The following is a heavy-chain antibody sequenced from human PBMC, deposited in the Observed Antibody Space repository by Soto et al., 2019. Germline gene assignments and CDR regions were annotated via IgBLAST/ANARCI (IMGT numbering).Heavy chain of an antibody. V-gene: IGHV1-69*01. Sequence: QVQLVQSGAEVKKPGSSVKVSCKASGGTFSSYAISWVRQAPGQGLEWMGGIIPIFGTANYAQKFQGRVKITADESTSTAYMELSSLRSEDTAVYYCASGMTTVTTSGNWFDPWGQGTLVTVSS. D-gene: IGHD4-17*01. J-gene: IGHJ5*02. CDR3: ASGMTTVTTSGNWFDP. CDR1: GGTFSSYA. CDR2: IIPIFGTA.